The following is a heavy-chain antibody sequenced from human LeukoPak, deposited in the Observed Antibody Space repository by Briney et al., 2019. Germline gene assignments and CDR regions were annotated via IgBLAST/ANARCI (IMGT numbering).Heavy chain of an antibody. D-gene: IGHD4-11*01. CDR3: AKNRGNYYYFDY. Sequence: GGSLRLSCAASGFTFSSYAMSWVRQAPGKGLQWVSAISGSGDNTYYADSVKDRFTISRDKSKNTLYLQMNSLGAEDTAVYYCAKNRGNYYYFDYWGQGTLVTVSS. CDR2: ISGSGDNT. J-gene: IGHJ4*02. CDR1: GFTFSSYA. V-gene: IGHV3-23*01.